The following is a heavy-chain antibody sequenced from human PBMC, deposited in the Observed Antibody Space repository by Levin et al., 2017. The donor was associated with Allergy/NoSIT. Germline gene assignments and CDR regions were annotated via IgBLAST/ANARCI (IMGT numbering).Heavy chain of an antibody. CDR2: IYPGDPET. Sequence: LGESLKISCKGSGYSFSDYWIGWVRQTPGKGLEWMAIIYPGDPETKYIPSFRGHVTISADRSISTPYLQWTSLKDSDTALYYCARRNCGSVPGAFDVWGQGTMVTVSS. V-gene: IGHV5-51*01. CDR3: ARRNCGSVPGAFDV. D-gene: IGHD7-27*01. J-gene: IGHJ3*01. CDR1: GYSFSDYW.